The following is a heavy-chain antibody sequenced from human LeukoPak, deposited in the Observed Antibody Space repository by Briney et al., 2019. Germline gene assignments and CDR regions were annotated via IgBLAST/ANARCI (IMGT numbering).Heavy chain of an antibody. CDR1: GFTFSGYG. Sequence: GGSLRLSCAASGFTFSGYGMSWVRQAPGKGLKWVSAISGSGGSTYYADSVKGRITIARDNSKNTLYLQMNSLRAEDTAVYYCAKGVGYCSGGSCQQFDYWGQGTLVTVSS. CDR2: ISGSGGST. J-gene: IGHJ4*02. V-gene: IGHV3-23*01. CDR3: AKGVGYCSGGSCQQFDY. D-gene: IGHD2-15*01.